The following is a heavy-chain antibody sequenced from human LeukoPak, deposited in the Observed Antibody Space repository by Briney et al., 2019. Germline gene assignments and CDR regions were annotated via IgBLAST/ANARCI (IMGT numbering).Heavy chain of an antibody. CDR3: ARSTVTAEIFDY. Sequence: SETLSLTCTVSGGSIRSGDYYWSWIRQPPGRGLEWIGYFSYGGSTYYNPSLKSRVTIPVDTSNNQFSLKLSSVTAADTAVYYCARSTVTAEIFDYWGQGTLVTVSS. D-gene: IGHD4-17*01. CDR2: FSYGGST. CDR1: GGSIRSGDYY. J-gene: IGHJ4*02. V-gene: IGHV4-30-4*01.